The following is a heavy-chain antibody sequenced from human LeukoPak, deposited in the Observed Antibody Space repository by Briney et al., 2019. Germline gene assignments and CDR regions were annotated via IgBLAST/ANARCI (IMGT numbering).Heavy chain of an antibody. V-gene: IGHV3-15*01. D-gene: IGHD1-14*01. CDR2: IKRKSDGGTT. J-gene: IGHJ4*02. CDR1: GLTFSNAW. Sequence: PGGSLRLSCAASGLTFSNAWMSWVRQVPGKGLEWVGRIKRKSDGGTTDYAAPVKGRFTISRDDSKNTLYLQMNSLKSEGTAVYYCTTELDVRPNHYWGQGTLVTVSS. CDR3: TTELDVRPNHY.